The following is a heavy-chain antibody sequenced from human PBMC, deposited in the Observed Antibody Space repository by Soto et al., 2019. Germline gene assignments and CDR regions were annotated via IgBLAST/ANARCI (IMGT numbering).Heavy chain of an antibody. V-gene: IGHV3-53*01. Sequence: GGSLRLSCAASGFTVSSNYMSWVRQAPGKGLEWVSVIYSGGSTYYPDSVKGRFTISRDNSKNTLYLQMNSLRAEDTAVYYCARGYSYGYVAYWGQGTLVTVSS. D-gene: IGHD5-18*01. CDR3: ARGYSYGYVAY. CDR2: IYSGGST. CDR1: GFTVSSNY. J-gene: IGHJ4*02.